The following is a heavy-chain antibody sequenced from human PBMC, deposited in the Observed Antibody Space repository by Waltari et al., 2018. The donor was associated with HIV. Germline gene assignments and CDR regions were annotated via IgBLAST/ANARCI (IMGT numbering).Heavy chain of an antibody. Sequence: QVQLVESGGGVVQPGRSLRLSCAASGFTFRSYGMHWVRQASGRGLGWVEVISYDGSNKYYADSVKGRFTISRDNSKNTLYLQMNSLRAEDTAVYYCAKDTDLTGFFYYYGLDVWGQGTTVTVSS. CDR1: GFTFRSYG. V-gene: IGHV3-30*18. D-gene: IGHD3-9*01. J-gene: IGHJ6*02. CDR2: ISYDGSNK. CDR3: AKDTDLTGFFYYYGLDV.